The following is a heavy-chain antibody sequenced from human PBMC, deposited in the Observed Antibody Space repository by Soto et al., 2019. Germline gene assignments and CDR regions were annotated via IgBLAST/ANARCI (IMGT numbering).Heavy chain of an antibody. Sequence: GSLRLSCAASGFTFSSYAMHWVRQAPGKGLEWVAVISYDGSNKYYADSVKGRFTISRDNSKNTLYLQMNSLRAEDTAVYYCAREGRAAVPPNNYYYYYGMDVWGQGTTVTVSS. CDR1: GFTFSSYA. D-gene: IGHD6-13*01. V-gene: IGHV3-30-3*01. J-gene: IGHJ6*02. CDR3: AREGRAAVPPNNYYYYYGMDV. CDR2: ISYDGSNK.